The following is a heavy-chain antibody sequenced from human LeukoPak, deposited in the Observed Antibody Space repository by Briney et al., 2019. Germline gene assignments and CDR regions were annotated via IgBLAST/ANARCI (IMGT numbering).Heavy chain of an antibody. J-gene: IGHJ4*02. CDR1: GFTVSSNY. Sequence: GGSLRLSCAASGFTVSSNYMNWVRQAPGRGLEWVSVIYSGGSIYYADSVKGRFTISRDNSKNTLYLQMNSLRAEDTAVYYCARITNYYDSSGYYPVPDYWGQGTLVTVSS. CDR3: ARITNYYDSSGYYPVPDY. V-gene: IGHV3-53*01. CDR2: IYSGGSI. D-gene: IGHD3-22*01.